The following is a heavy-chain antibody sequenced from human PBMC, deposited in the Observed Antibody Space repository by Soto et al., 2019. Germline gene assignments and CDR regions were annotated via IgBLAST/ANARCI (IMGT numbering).Heavy chain of an antibody. V-gene: IGHV3-21*01. CDR2: ITSATYI. D-gene: IGHD4-17*01. CDR1: GFTFTSYS. J-gene: IGHJ4*02. CDR3: ARDYYGDYYFDY. Sequence: GGSLRLSCAASGFTFTSYSMNWVRQAPGKGLEWVSSITSATYIYYADSVRGRFTISRDNAKNSLYLQMNSLRAEDTAVYYCARDYYGDYYFDYWGQGTLVTVSS.